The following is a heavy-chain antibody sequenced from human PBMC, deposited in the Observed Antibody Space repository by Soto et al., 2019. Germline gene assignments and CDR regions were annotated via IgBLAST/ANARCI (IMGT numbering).Heavy chain of an antibody. J-gene: IGHJ4*02. D-gene: IGHD3-22*01. CDR2: IDYSGRT. V-gene: IGHV4-38-2*01. CDR1: GYLISSGYY. Sequence: SETLSLTCSVSGYLISSGYYWGWIRQTPGKGLEWLGSIDYSGRTYYNPSLKSRVSTSVDLSKNQFSLNLRSVTAADTAVYFCARHLSSGYDSYHFDYWGQGTLVTVSS. CDR3: ARHLSSGYDSYHFDY.